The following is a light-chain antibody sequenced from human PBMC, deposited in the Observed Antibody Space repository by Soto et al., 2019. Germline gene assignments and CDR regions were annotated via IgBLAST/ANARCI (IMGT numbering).Light chain of an antibody. Sequence: EIVMTQSPATLSVSPGERATLSCRASQSVNSNYLAWYQQKPGQAPRLLIYGASSRATGVPDRITGSGSGTDFTLSISRLEPEDFAVYYCQQYGGSTRTFGQGTKVEIK. CDR3: QQYGGSTRT. CDR2: GAS. CDR1: QSVNSNY. J-gene: IGKJ1*01. V-gene: IGKV3-20*01.